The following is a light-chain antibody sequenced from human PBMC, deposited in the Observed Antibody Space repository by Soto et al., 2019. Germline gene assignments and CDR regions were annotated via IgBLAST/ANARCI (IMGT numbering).Light chain of an antibody. Sequence: EIAMTQSPATLSVSQGERATLSCRASQSVSSNLAWYQQKPGQAPRLLIFGASTRATGIPVRFSGSGSGTELTLTISSLQSEDSAVYYRQHYNNWPRLSFCRGTKVDIK. J-gene: IGKJ4*01. CDR1: QSVSSN. CDR3: QHYNNWPRLS. V-gene: IGKV3-15*01. CDR2: GAS.